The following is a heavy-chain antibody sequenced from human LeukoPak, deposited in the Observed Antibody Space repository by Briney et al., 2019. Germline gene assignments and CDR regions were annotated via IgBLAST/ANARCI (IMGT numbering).Heavy chain of an antibody. D-gene: IGHD3-22*01. Sequence: GGSLRLPCAASGFTFSSYVMSWVRQAPGKGLEWVSAISGSGRTYYADSVKGRFSISRDNPKNTLYLQMSSLRAEDTAVYHCAKEPAYYYDSSGYFDYWGQGTLVTVSS. CDR2: ISGSGRT. V-gene: IGHV3-23*01. J-gene: IGHJ4*02. CDR1: GFTFSSYV. CDR3: AKEPAYYYDSSGYFDY.